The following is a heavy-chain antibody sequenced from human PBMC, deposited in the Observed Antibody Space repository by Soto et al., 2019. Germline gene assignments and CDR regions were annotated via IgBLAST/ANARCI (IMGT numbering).Heavy chain of an antibody. Sequence: QVQLVQSGAEVKKPGASVKVSCKASGYTFTSYDINWVRQATGQGLEWMGWMNPNSANTGYAQKFQGRVTMTSNTYISTAYLELGSLSAYYTAVYYGAREGVRGMDVWGQGTRVTVSS. CDR3: AREGVRGMDV. CDR2: MNPNSANT. CDR1: GYTFTSYD. V-gene: IGHV1-8*01. J-gene: IGHJ6*02.